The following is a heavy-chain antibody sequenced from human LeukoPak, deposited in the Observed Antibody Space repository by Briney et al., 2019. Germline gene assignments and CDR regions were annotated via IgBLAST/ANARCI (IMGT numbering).Heavy chain of an antibody. CDR1: GFTFSSYS. Sequence: GGSLRLSCAASGFTFSSYSMNWVRQAPGKGLEWVSYISSSSSTIYYADSVKGRFTISRDNAKNSLYLQMNSLRAEDTAVYYCAREGYGVGNTFDIWGQGTMVTVSS. CDR3: AREGYGVGNTFDI. CDR2: ISSSSSTI. J-gene: IGHJ3*02. D-gene: IGHD3-10*01. V-gene: IGHV3-48*04.